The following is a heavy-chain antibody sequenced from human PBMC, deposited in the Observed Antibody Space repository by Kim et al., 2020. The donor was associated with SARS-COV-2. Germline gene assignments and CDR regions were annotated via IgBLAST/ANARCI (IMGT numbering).Heavy chain of an antibody. CDR1: GFTFSSYA. CDR3: APGSQLLNYNWFDP. CDR2: ISGSGGST. J-gene: IGHJ5*02. D-gene: IGHD2-2*01. V-gene: IGHV3-23*01. Sequence: GGSLRLSCAASGFTFSSYAMSWVRQAPGKGLEWVSAISGSGGSTYYADSVKGRFTISRDNSKNTLYLQMNSLRAEDTAVYYCAPGSQLLNYNWFDPWGQGTLVTVSS.